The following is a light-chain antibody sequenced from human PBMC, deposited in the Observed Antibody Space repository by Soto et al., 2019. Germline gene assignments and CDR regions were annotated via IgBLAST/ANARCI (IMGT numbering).Light chain of an antibody. V-gene: IGLV2-14*01. CDR2: EVT. CDR3: SSYVSSSSYV. Sequence: QSVLTQPASVSGSPGQSITISCTGTSRDVGGYNHVSWYQIHPGKAPKLIIYEVTSRPSGVSYRFSGSKSGNSASLTISGLQAEDEADYYCSSYVSSSSYVFGGGTKLTVL. CDR1: SRDVGGYNH. J-gene: IGLJ1*01.